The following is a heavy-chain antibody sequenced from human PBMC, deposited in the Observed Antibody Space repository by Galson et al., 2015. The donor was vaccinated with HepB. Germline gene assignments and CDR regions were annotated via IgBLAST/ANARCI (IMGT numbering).Heavy chain of an antibody. CDR1: GFTFSSYA. J-gene: IGHJ4*02. CDR3: AKEPPGYFDY. V-gene: IGHV3-23*01. Sequence: SLRLSCAASGFTFSSYAMSWVRQAPGKGLEWVAVISGSAGSTNYADSVKGRFSISRDNSKNTLYLQMNGLRAEDTAVYYCAKEPPGYFDYWGQGALVTVSS. CDR2: ISGSAGST.